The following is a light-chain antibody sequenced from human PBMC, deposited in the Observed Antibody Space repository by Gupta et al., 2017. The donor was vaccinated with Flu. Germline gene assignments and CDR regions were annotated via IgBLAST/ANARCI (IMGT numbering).Light chain of an antibody. CDR1: QSVSSY. J-gene: IGKJ2*03. CDR3: QQRSNWPPNS. Sequence: EIVLTQSPATLSLSPGERATLSCRASQSVSSYLAWYQQKPGQAPRLLIYDASNRDTGIPARFSGSGCGEDFTITISSREQEDFAVYYCQQRSNWPPNSFGQGTKMEIK. V-gene: IGKV3-11*01. CDR2: DAS.